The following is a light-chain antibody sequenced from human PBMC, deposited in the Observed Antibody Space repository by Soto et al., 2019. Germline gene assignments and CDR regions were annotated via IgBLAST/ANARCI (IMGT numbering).Light chain of an antibody. CDR3: CSYAGRATVV. V-gene: IGLV2-11*01. J-gene: IGLJ2*01. CDR2: DVS. Sequence: QSALTQPRSVSGSPGQSVTISCAGTSSDVGGYDYVSWYQQHPGKAPKLMIYDVSQRPSGVPDRFSGSKSGNTASLTISGLQAEDEADYYCCSYAGRATVVFGGGTKLTVL. CDR1: SSDVGGYDY.